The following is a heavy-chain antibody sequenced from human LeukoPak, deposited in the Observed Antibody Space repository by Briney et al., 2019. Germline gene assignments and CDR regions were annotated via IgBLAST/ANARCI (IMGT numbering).Heavy chain of an antibody. D-gene: IGHD3-22*01. CDR3: AKKGDYYDSSGYYNFDY. Sequence: PGRSLRLSCAASGFTFSSYAMSWVRQAPGKGLEWVSAISGSGGSTYYADSVKGRFTISRDNSKNTLYLQMNSLRAEDTAVYYCAKKGDYYDSSGYYNFDYWGQGTLVTVSS. CDR2: ISGSGGST. V-gene: IGHV3-23*01. J-gene: IGHJ4*02. CDR1: GFTFSSYA.